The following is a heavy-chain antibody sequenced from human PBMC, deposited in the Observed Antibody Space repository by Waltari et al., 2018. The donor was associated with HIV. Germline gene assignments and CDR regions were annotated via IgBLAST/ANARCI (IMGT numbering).Heavy chain of an antibody. CDR3: ARGSGASSSWYGYYYGMDV. V-gene: IGHV4-39*07. J-gene: IGHJ6*02. CDR1: GGSISSSSYY. CDR2: IYYSGST. Sequence: QLQLQESGPGLVKPSETLSLTCTVSGGSISSSSYYWGWIRQPPGKGLEWIGSIYYSGSTYYNPSLKSRVTISVDTSKNQFSLKLSSVTAADTAVYYCARGSGASSSWYGYYYGMDVWGQGTTVTVSS. D-gene: IGHD6-13*01.